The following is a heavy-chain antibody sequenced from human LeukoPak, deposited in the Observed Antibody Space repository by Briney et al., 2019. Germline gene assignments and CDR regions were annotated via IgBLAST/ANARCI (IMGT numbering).Heavy chain of an antibody. CDR2: VYHTGST. D-gene: IGHD3-22*01. CDR3: ARSRLRDCNDSGYHDWFDP. Sequence: TSETLSLTCSVSGGSISSGVYCWSWIRQSPGKGLEWIVHVYHTGSTSYNPSLKSRVIISVDTYKNQFSLKLNSVTAADTAMYYCARSRLRDCNDSGYHDWFDPRGQGTLVTVS. V-gene: IGHV4-30-4*01. CDR1: GGSISSGVYC. J-gene: IGHJ5*02.